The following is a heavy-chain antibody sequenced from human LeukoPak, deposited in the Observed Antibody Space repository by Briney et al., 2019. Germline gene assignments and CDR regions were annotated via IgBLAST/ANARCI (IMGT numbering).Heavy chain of an antibody. D-gene: IGHD6-6*01. CDR1: GFTFATYA. V-gene: IGHV3-23*01. CDR3: AKRVPYSSSSVYFDY. CDR2: ISGSGAGT. Sequence: GGSLRLSCAASGFTFATYAMTWVRQAPGKGLEWVSAISGSGAGTYYADSVKGRFTISKDNSKNTLYLRMNSLRADDTAVYYCAKRVPYSSSSVYFDYWGQGTLVTVSS. J-gene: IGHJ4*02.